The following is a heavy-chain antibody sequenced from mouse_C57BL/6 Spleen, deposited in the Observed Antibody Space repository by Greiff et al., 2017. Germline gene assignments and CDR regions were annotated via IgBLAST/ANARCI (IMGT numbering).Heavy chain of an antibody. CDR2: IYPGDGDT. Sequence: VQLQQSGAELVKPGASVKISCKASGYAFSSYWMNWVKQRPGKGLEWIGQIYPGDGDTNYNGKFKGKATLTADKSSSTAYMQPSSLTSEDSAVYFCARQDYGSSYDYAMDYWGQGTSVTVSS. CDR3: ARQDYGSSYDYAMDY. V-gene: IGHV1-80*01. D-gene: IGHD1-1*01. CDR1: GYAFSSYW. J-gene: IGHJ4*01.